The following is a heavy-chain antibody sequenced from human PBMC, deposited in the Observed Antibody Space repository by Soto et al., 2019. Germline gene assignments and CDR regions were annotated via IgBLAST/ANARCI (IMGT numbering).Heavy chain of an antibody. CDR3: ARDAPPYYDRSYYFDY. J-gene: IGHJ4*02. D-gene: IGHD3-22*01. Sequence: PSETLSLTCTVSGGSISSYYWSWIRQPPGKGLEWIGYIYYSGSTNYNPSLKSRVTISVDTSKNQFSLKLSSVTAADTAVYYCARDAPPYYDRSYYFDYWGQGTLVTVSS. V-gene: IGHV4-59*01. CDR1: GGSISSYY. CDR2: IYYSGST.